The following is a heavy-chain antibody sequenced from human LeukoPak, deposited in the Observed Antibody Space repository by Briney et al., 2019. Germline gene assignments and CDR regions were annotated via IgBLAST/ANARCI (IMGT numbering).Heavy chain of an antibody. CDR1: GYTLTELS. V-gene: IGHV1-24*01. D-gene: IGHD4-23*01. CDR2: FDPEDEET. CDR3: ATGGSNGRGYFDL. J-gene: IGHJ2*01. Sequence: ASVKVSCKVSGYTLTELSMHWVRQAPGKGLEWMGGFDPEDEETIYAQKFQGRVTMTEDTSTDTAYMELSSLRSEDTAVYYCATGGSNGRGYFDLWGRGTLVTVSS.